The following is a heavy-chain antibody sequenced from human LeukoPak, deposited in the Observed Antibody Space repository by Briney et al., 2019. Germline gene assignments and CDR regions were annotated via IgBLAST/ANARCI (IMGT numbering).Heavy chain of an antibody. J-gene: IGHJ3*02. CDR1: GGFISSGNYY. Sequence: SQTLSLTCTVSGGFISSGNYYWSWIRRRPGTGLEWIGYIYYTGSTYYNPSLKSRVTISVDTSKNQFSLELNSMTAADAAVYYCAREKPSVGNDAFDIWGQGTMVTVSS. CDR2: IYYTGST. D-gene: IGHD7-27*01. CDR3: AREKPSVGNDAFDI. V-gene: IGHV4-31*02.